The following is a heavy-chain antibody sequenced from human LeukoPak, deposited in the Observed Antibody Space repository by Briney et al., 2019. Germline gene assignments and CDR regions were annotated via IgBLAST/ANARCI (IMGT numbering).Heavy chain of an antibody. J-gene: IGHJ4*02. CDR2: IFSGGGT. Sequence: AGGSLRLSCAASGFTVSSSYMSWVRQAPGKGLEWVSVIFSGGGTYYADSVKGRFTISRDNFKNTLYLQMNSLRAEDTAVYYCARGGSTRIYYFDYWGQGALVTVSS. CDR3: ARGGSTRIYYFDY. CDR1: GFTVSSSY. V-gene: IGHV3-53*01.